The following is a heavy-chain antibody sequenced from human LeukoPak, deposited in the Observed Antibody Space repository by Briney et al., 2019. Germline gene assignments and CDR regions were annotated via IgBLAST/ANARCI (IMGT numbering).Heavy chain of an antibody. CDR3: TIGYFLHTFDF. V-gene: IGHV4-39*01. CDR2: IYFTGNT. Sequence: PSETLSLTCTVSGGSIRSSSYYWGWIRQPPGKGLEWIGSIYFTGNTYYNLSLKTRVTISIDTSKNQFSLNLSSVTATDPAMYYCTIGYFLHTFDFWGPGPLVTVSS. J-gene: IGHJ4*02. CDR1: GGSIRSSSYY. D-gene: IGHD2-21*01.